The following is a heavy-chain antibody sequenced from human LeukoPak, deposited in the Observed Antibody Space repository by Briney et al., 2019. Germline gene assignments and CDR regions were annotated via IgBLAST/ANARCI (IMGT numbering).Heavy chain of an antibody. CDR1: GGSISSYY. CDR2: IYTSGST. V-gene: IGHV4-4*07. CDR3: ARAGSESYYGSGIYDY. D-gene: IGHD3-10*01. J-gene: IGHJ4*02. Sequence: SETLSLTCTVSGGSISSYYWSSIRQPAGKGLEGIGRIYTSGSTNYNPSIQSRVTMSVDTSKNQFSLKLSSVTAADTAVYYCARAGSESYYGSGIYDYWGQGTLVTVSS.